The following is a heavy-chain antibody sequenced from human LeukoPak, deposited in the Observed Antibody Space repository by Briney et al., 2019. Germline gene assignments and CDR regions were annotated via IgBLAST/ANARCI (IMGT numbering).Heavy chain of an antibody. Sequence: SETLSLTCTVSGYSISSGYYWGWIRQPPGKGLGWIGSIYHSGSTYYNPSLKSRVTISVDTSKNQFSLKLSSVTAADTAVYYCARDKGYSYGPDFDYWGQGTLVTVSS. CDR2: IYHSGST. J-gene: IGHJ4*02. CDR1: GYSISSGYY. D-gene: IGHD5-18*01. CDR3: ARDKGYSYGPDFDY. V-gene: IGHV4-38-2*02.